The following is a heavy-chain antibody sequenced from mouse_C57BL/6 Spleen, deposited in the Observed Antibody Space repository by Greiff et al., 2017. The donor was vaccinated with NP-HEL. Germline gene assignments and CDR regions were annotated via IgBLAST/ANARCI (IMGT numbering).Heavy chain of an antibody. CDR1: GYTFTDYY. CDR3: ARFYDGYYG. J-gene: IGHJ2*01. V-gene: IGHV1-26*01. CDR2: INPNNGGT. Sequence: EVQLQQSGPELVKPGASVKISCKASGYTFTDYYMNWVKQSHGKSLEWIGDINPNNGGTSYNQKFKGKATLTVDKSSSTAYMELRSLTSEDSAVYYCARFYDGYYGWGQGTTLTVSS. D-gene: IGHD2-3*01.